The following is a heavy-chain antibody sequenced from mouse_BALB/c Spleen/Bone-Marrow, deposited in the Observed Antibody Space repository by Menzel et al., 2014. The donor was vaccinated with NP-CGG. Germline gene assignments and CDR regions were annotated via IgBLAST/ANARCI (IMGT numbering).Heavy chain of an antibody. V-gene: IGHV1-54*01. CDR2: INPGSGGT. J-gene: IGHJ4*01. CDR1: GHAFTNYL. Sequence: VKLMESGAELVRPGTSVKVSCKASGHAFTNYLLEWVKQRPGQGLEWIIVINPGSGGTKYSEKFKGKATLTVDKSSSTAYMQLSSLTSDDSAVYFCARRNRDYYAMDYWGQGTSVTVSP. CDR3: ARRNRDYYAMDY.